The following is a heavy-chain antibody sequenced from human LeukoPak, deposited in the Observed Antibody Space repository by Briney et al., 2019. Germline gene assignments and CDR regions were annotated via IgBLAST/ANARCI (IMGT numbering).Heavy chain of an antibody. CDR3: ARFSSSAWYFDL. CDR2: IYSGGST. Sequence: KPSETLSLTCTVSGYSISSGYYWSWIRQPAGKGLEWIGRIYSGGSTNYNPSLKSRVTMSVDTSKNHFSLKLSSVTAADTAVYYCARFSSSAWYFDLWGRGTLVTVSS. D-gene: IGHD6-6*01. CDR1: GYSISSGYY. V-gene: IGHV4-4*07. J-gene: IGHJ2*01.